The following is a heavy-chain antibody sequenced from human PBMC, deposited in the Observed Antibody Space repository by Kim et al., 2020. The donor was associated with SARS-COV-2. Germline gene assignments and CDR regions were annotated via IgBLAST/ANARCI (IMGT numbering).Heavy chain of an antibody. CDR2: IIPILDIA. CDR1: GGTFSSYA. J-gene: IGHJ6*03. D-gene: IGHD3-3*01. CDR3: ARDPPYDFWSGYYNYYYYMDV. V-gene: IGHV1-69*04. Sequence: SVKVSCKASGGTFSSYAISWVRQAPGQGLEWMGRIIPILDIANYAQKFQGRVTITADKSTSTAYMELSSLRSEDTAVYYCARDPPYDFWSGYYNYYYYMDVWVKGTTVTVSS.